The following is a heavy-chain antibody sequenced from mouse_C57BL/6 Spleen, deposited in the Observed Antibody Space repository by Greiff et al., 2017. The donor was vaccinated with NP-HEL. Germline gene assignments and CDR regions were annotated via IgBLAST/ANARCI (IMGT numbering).Heavy chain of an antibody. J-gene: IGHJ3*01. CDR3: ASVYYGEGWYAY. Sequence: QVQLQQPGAELVRPGSSVKLSCKASGYTFTSYWMDWVKQRPGQGLEWIGNIYPSDSETHYNQKFKDKATLTVDKSSSTAYMQLSSLTSEDSAVYDCASVYYGEGWYAYWGQGTLVTVSA. CDR1: GYTFTSYW. V-gene: IGHV1-61*01. CDR2: IYPSDSET. D-gene: IGHD1-1*01.